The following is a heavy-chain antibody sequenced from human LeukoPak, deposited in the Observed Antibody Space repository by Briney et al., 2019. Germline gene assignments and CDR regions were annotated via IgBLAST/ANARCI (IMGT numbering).Heavy chain of an antibody. J-gene: IGHJ4*02. CDR1: GFTVSSNY. CDR2: IYSGGST. Sequence: SGGSLRLSCAASGFTVSSNYMSWVRQAPGKGLEWVSVIYSGGSTYYADSVKGRFTISRDNSKHTLYLQMNSLRAEATAVYYCAIIPYCSSTSCPDYWGQGTLVTVSS. CDR3: AIIPYCSSTSCPDY. D-gene: IGHD2-2*01. V-gene: IGHV3-66*01.